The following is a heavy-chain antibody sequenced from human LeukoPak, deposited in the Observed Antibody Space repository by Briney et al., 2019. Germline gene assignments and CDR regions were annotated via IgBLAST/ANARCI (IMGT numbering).Heavy chain of an antibody. J-gene: IGHJ4*02. Sequence: VASVKVSCKAPGNTLTSYGFSWVRQAPGQGLEWMGWISANNGNTIYAQKIQGRVTMTTDTSTSTAYMELRSLRSDDTAVYYCARDKDPMIPLQCFADWGQGTLVIVSS. CDR1: GNTLTSYG. CDR3: ARDKDPMIPLQCFAD. D-gene: IGHD3-16*01. V-gene: IGHV1-18*01. CDR2: ISANNGNT.